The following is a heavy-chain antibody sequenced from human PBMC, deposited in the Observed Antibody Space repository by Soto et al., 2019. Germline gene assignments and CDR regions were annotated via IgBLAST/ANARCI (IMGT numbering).Heavy chain of an antibody. CDR1: DNTFTSID. J-gene: IGHJ4*02. Sequence: QVQLVQSGAEVKKPGASVKVSCKASDNTFTSIDTNWVRQAPGQGLEWMGWMNPNSGNTGFAQKFQGRVTMTRNTSISTAYMELSSLRSEDTAVYYCARGRDYLPFDYWGQGTLVTVSS. CDR2: MNPNSGNT. CDR3: ARGRDYLPFDY. D-gene: IGHD4-17*01. V-gene: IGHV1-8*01.